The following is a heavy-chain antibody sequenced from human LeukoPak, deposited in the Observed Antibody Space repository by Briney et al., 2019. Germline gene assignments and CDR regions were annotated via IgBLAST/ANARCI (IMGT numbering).Heavy chain of an antibody. D-gene: IGHD7-27*01. V-gene: IGHV4-34*01. CDR2: INHRGGT. CDR3: ARDQDWGSGDAFDI. J-gene: IGHJ3*02. Sequence: PSETLSLTCGVCGGSFSGYYWNWIRQPPGMGLEWIGEINHRGGTGYNPSLKSRVTMSVDTSKNVFSLKLTSVTAADTAVYYCARDQDWGSGDAFDIWGQGTMVTVSS. CDR1: GGSFSGYY.